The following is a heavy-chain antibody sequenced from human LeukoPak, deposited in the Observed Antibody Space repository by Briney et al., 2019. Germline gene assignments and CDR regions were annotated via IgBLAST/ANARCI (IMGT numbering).Heavy chain of an antibody. CDR1: GFTFSDYS. V-gene: IGHV3-48*02. D-gene: IGHD5-12*01. J-gene: IGHJ3*02. CDR2: ISSTSNSI. CDR3: ARGANAFDI. Sequence: PGGSLRLSCEASGFTFSDYSMNWVRQAPGKGLQWVSYISSTSNSISYADSLKGRFTIPRDNAENSLFLQMNSLRDEDTALYYCARGANAFDIWGQGTMVTVSS.